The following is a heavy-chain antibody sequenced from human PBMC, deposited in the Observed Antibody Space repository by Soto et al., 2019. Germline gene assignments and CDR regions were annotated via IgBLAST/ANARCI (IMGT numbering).Heavy chain of an antibody. Sequence: GGSLRLSCAASGFTFSSYAMSWVRQAPGKGLEWVSAISGSGGSTYYADSVKGRFTISRDNSKNTLYLQMNSPRAEDTAVYYCAKREQQLVVFFGYWGQGTPVTVSS. D-gene: IGHD6-13*01. J-gene: IGHJ4*02. V-gene: IGHV3-23*01. CDR3: AKREQQLVVFFGY. CDR1: GFTFSSYA. CDR2: ISGSGGST.